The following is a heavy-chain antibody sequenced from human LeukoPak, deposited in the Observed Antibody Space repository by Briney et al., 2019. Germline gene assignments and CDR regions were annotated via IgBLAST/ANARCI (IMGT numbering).Heavy chain of an antibody. D-gene: IGHD1-26*01. V-gene: IGHV4-39*01. CDR2: LPCREST. J-gene: IGHJ4*02. Sequence: SETLSLSCTVSGGSFSSSSYFWDCIRPAPGKGLEWIGILPCRESTYYNPSLRRRATISVDTSKKHFSHKQTSMTAENTTVYFCARYYSGTYYRFDTWGQGTLVTVYS. CDR1: GGSFSSSSYF. CDR3: ARYYSGTYYRFDT.